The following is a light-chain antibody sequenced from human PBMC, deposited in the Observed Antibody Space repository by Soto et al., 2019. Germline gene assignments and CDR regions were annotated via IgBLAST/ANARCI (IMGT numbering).Light chain of an antibody. CDR1: QSLLLSNGYNY. CDR2: LGS. Sequence: DIVMTQSPLSLPVTPGEPASISCRSSQSLLLSNGYNYLGWYLQKPGQSPQLLIYLGSNRASGVPDRFSGNGSGTDFTLKISRVEAEDVGIYYCMHALRTPLTFGGGTKVEIK. V-gene: IGKV2-28*01. CDR3: MHALRTPLT. J-gene: IGKJ4*01.